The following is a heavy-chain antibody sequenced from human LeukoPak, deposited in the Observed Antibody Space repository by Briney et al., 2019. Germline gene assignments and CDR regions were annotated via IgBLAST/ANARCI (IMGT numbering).Heavy chain of an antibody. CDR1: GFTFSSYG. V-gene: IGHV3-33*01. J-gene: IGHJ4*02. CDR3: ARDKDGDYGVFDY. D-gene: IGHD4-17*01. CDR2: IWYDGSNK. Sequence: PGGSLRLSCAASGFTFSSYGMHWVRQAPGKGLEWVAVIWYDGSNKYYADSVKGRFTISRDNSKNTLYLQMNSLRAEDTAVYYCARDKDGDYGVFDYWGQGTLVTVSS.